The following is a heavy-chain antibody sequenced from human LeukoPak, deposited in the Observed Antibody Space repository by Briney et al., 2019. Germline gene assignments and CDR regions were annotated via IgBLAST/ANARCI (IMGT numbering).Heavy chain of an antibody. J-gene: IGHJ4*02. CDR1: GGSISSSSYF. CDR3: ARVWGYCSSTSCYRRFDY. V-gene: IGHV4-39*07. Sequence: SETLSLTCTVSGGSISSSSYFWGWIRQPPGKGLEWIGSIYHSGSTYYNPSLKSRVTISVDTSKNQFSLKLSSVTAADTAVYYCARVWGYCSSTSCYRRFDYWGQGTLVTVSS. CDR2: IYHSGST. D-gene: IGHD2-2*01.